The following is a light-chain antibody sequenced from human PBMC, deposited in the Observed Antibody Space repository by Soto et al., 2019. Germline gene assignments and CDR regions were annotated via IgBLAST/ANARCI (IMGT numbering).Light chain of an antibody. CDR2: AAS. V-gene: IGKV1-8*01. CDR1: KGISSN. Sequence: AIRMTQSPSPFSASTGDRVTITCRASKGISSNLAWYQQNPGKAPKLLIYAASTLQSGVPSRFSGSGSGTDFTLTISCLQSEDFATYYCQQYDSSPFTFGPGTLVDIK. J-gene: IGKJ3*01. CDR3: QQYDSSPFT.